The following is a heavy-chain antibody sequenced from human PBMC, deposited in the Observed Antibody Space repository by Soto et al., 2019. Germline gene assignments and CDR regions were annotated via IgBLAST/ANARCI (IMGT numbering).Heavy chain of an antibody. CDR1: GGSISSYY. D-gene: IGHD2-15*01. Sequence: QVQLQESGPGLVKPSETLSLTCTVSGGSISSYYWSWIRQPPGKGLEWIGYIYYSGSTNYNPSLTSRVTISVDTSKNQFSLKLSSVTAADTAVYYCARAWGRVLDYWGQGTLVTVSS. CDR3: ARAWGRVLDY. J-gene: IGHJ4*02. V-gene: IGHV4-59*01. CDR2: IYYSGST.